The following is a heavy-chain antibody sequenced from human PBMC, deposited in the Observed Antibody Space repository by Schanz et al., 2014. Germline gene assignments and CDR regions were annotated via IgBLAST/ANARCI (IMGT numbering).Heavy chain of an antibody. CDR1: GFSFSTHW. Sequence: EVQLLESGGGLVQPGGSVRLSCGASGFSFSTHWMAWVRQAPGKGLEWVANIGDDGADKYYLDSVRGRFTISRDNTKNFLHLEMNSLRAEDTAIYFCAKDAAYYDSVICPDHWGQGTLVTVSS. V-gene: IGHV3-7*03. CDR3: AKDAAYYDSVICPDH. J-gene: IGHJ4*02. D-gene: IGHD3-22*01. CDR2: IGDDGADK.